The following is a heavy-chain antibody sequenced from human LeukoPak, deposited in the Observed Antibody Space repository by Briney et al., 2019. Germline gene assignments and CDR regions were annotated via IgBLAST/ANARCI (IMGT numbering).Heavy chain of an antibody. D-gene: IGHD3-22*01. CDR1: GGSFSGYY. CDR3: ARPAYHYDSSGYYGGGY. V-gene: IGHV4-34*01. J-gene: IGHJ4*02. Sequence: SETLSLTCAAYGGSFSGYYWSWIRQPPGKGLEWIGEINHSGSTNYNPSLKSRVTISVDTSKNQFSLKLSSVTAADTAVYYCARPAYHYDSSGYYGGGYWGQGTLVTVSS. CDR2: INHSGST.